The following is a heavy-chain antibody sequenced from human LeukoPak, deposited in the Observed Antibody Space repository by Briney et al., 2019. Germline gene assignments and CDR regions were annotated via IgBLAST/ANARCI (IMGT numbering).Heavy chain of an antibody. Sequence: SETLSLTCTVSGGSISSYYWSWIRQPPGKGLEWIASIYYSGSTYYNPSLKSRVTISVDTSKNQFSLKLSSVTAADTAVYYCARDSGSYFRAFDIWGQGTMVTVSS. CDR2: IYYSGST. CDR3: ARDSGSYFRAFDI. D-gene: IGHD1-26*01. V-gene: IGHV4-39*01. CDR1: GGSISSYY. J-gene: IGHJ3*02.